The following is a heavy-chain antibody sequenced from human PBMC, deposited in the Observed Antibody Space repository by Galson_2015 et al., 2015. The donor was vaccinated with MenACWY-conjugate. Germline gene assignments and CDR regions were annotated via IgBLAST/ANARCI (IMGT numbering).Heavy chain of an antibody. J-gene: IGHJ4*02. V-gene: IGHV3-7*05. CDR2: INHLGSGK. CDR3: AKYFGTSFDY. Sequence: SLRLSCAASGFTFSSYWMSWVRQAPGKGLEWVANINHLGSGKNYVDSVKGRFTISRDDAKNSLFLHMDSLRAEDTAVYYCAKYFGTSFDYWGQGSLVTVSS. D-gene: IGHD2/OR15-2a*01. CDR1: GFTFSSYW.